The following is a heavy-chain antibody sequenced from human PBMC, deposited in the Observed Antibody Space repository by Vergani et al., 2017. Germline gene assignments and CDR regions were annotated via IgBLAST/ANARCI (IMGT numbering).Heavy chain of an antibody. J-gene: IGHJ6*02. CDR3: ASGEIVGATVSYNNYCMDV. CDR1: GGSISSSSYY. V-gene: IGHV4-61*02. D-gene: IGHD1-26*01. CDR2: IYTSGST. Sequence: QVQLQESGPGLVKPPQTLSLTCTVSGGSISSSSYYWSWIRQPAGKGLEWIGRIYTSGSTNYNPSLKSRVTISVDTSKNQFSLKLSSVTAADTAVYYCASGEIVGATVSYNNYCMDVWSEG.